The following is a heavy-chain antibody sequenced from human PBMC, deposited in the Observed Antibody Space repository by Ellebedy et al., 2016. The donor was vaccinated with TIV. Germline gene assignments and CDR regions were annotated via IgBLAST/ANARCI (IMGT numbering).Heavy chain of an antibody. CDR2: ISSSSSYI. Sequence: GGSLRLXXAASGFTFSSYSMNWVRQAPGKGLEWVSSISSSSSYIYYADSVKGRFTISRDNAKNSLYLQMNSLRAEDTAVYYCARDLGTAMVPGSYYYGMDGWGQGTTVTVSS. D-gene: IGHD5-18*01. V-gene: IGHV3-21*01. CDR1: GFTFSSYS. CDR3: ARDLGTAMVPGSYYYGMDG. J-gene: IGHJ6*02.